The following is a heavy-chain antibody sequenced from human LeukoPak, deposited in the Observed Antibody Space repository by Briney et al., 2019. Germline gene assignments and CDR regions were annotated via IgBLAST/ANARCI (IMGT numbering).Heavy chain of an antibody. CDR2: INGSGGST. Sequence: GASLRLSCAASGFTFSSYAMSWVRQAPGKGLEWVSAINGSGGSTYYADSVKGRFTISRDNSKNTLYLQMNSLRAEDTAVYYCAKGNVLRFLEWLSPTSLLINWFDPWGQGTLVTVSS. J-gene: IGHJ5*02. CDR3: AKGNVLRFLEWLSPTSLLINWFDP. D-gene: IGHD3-3*01. V-gene: IGHV3-23*01. CDR1: GFTFSSYA.